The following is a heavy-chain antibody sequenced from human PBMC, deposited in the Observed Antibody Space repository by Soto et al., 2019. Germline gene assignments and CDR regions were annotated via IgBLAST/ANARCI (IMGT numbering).Heavy chain of an antibody. CDR2: ISYDGSNK. Sequence: GGSLRLSCAASGFTFSSYGMHWVRQAPAKGLEWVAVISYDGSNKCYVDSVKGRFTISRDNSKNTLYLQMNSLRAEDTAVYYCAKDLRKVYYGMDVWGQGTTVTVSS. CDR3: AKDLRKVYYGMDV. J-gene: IGHJ6*02. CDR1: GFTFSSYG. V-gene: IGHV3-30*18.